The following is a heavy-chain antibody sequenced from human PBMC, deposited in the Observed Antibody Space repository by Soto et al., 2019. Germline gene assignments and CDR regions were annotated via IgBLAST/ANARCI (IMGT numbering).Heavy chain of an antibody. V-gene: IGHV4-59*01. CDR1: GGSMSSYY. CDR2: ISYSGST. Sequence: SETLSLTCTVSGGSMSSYYWTWLRQSPGRGLEWIGYISYSGSTYYNPSLKSRVTISADTSKNQFSLRMNSMIAADTAVYYCARADPDASVGYWGQGNLVIVSS. D-gene: IGHD2-15*01. J-gene: IGHJ1*01. CDR3: ARADPDASVGY.